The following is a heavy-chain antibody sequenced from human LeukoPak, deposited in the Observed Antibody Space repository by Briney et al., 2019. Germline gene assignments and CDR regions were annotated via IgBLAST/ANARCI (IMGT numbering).Heavy chain of an antibody. CDR1: GFTFTSYA. Sequence: PGGSLRLSCAASGFTFTSYAMHWVRQAPGKGLEWVAVISSDGNIKYYADSVKGRFTISRDNSKNTLYLQMNSLRAEDTAVYYCARPHRVNFDSSGYYHWFDPWGQGTLVTVSS. CDR3: ARPHRVNFDSSGYYHWFDP. J-gene: IGHJ5*02. V-gene: IGHV3-30-3*01. CDR2: ISSDGNIK. D-gene: IGHD3-22*01.